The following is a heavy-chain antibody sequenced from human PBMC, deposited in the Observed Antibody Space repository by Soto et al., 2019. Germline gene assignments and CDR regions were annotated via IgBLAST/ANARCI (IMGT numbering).Heavy chain of an antibody. CDR3: ARDLAYCGGDCYPIDY. V-gene: IGHV1-18*01. D-gene: IGHD2-21*02. CDR2: ISAYNGNT. J-gene: IGHJ4*02. Sequence: QVQLVQSGAEAKKPGASVKVSCKASGCTFTSNGISWVRQAPGQGLEWMGWISAYNGNTNYAQKLQGRVTMTTDTSTSTAYMELRSLRSDDTAVYYCARDLAYCGGDCYPIDYWGQGTLVTVSS. CDR1: GCTFTSNG.